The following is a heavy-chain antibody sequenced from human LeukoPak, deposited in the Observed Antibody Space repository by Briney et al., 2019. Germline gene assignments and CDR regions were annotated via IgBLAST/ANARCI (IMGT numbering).Heavy chain of an antibody. CDR3: AKDRYGDYSFES. D-gene: IGHD4-17*01. CDR1: GFTVSSNY. CDR2: IYSGGST. Sequence: GGSLRLSCAASGFTVSSNYMSWVRQAPGKGLEWVSVIYSGGSTYYADSVKGRFTISRDNSKNPLYLQMNSLRAEDTALYYCAKDRYGDYSFESWGQGTLVTVSS. V-gene: IGHV3-53*01. J-gene: IGHJ4*02.